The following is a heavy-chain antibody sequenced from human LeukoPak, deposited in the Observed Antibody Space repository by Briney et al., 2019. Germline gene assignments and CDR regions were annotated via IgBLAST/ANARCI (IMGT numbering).Heavy chain of an antibody. V-gene: IGHV1-69*13. Sequence: SVKVSCKASRGTFSSYAISWVRQAPGQGLEWMGGIIPIFGTANYAQKFQGRVTITADESTSTAYMELSSLRSEDTAVYYCASGPLYDSSGYSPPTIDYWGQGTLVTVSS. CDR2: IIPIFGTA. J-gene: IGHJ4*02. CDR3: ASGPLYDSSGYSPPTIDY. D-gene: IGHD3-22*01. CDR1: RGTFSSYA.